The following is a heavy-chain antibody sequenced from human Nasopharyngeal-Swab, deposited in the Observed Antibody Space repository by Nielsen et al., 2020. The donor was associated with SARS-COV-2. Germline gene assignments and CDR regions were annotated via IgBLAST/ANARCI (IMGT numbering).Heavy chain of an antibody. D-gene: IGHD3-3*01. Sequence: GESLKISCAASGFTFSSYGMHWVRQAPGKGLEWVAVISYDGSNKYYADSVKGRFTISRDNSKNTLYLQMNSLRAEDTAVYYCAEVGAITIFGVVNYYYYYMDVWGKGTTVTVSS. CDR3: AEVGAITIFGVVNYYYYYMDV. V-gene: IGHV3-30*18. CDR1: GFTFSSYG. CDR2: ISYDGSNK. J-gene: IGHJ6*03.